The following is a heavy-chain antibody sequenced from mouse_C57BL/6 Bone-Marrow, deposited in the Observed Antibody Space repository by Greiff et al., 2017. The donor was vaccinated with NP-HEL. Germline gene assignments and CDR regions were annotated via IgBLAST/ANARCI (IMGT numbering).Heavy chain of an antibody. J-gene: IGHJ4*01. CDR2: SRNKANDYTT. CDR3: ARDASAMDY. Sequence: EVKLVESGGGLVQSGRSLRLSCATSGFTFSDFYMEWVRQAPGKGLEWIAASRNKANDYTTEYSASVKGRFIVSRDTSQSILYLQMNALRAEDTAIYYCARDASAMDYWGQGTSVTVSS. V-gene: IGHV7-1*01. CDR1: GFTFSDFY.